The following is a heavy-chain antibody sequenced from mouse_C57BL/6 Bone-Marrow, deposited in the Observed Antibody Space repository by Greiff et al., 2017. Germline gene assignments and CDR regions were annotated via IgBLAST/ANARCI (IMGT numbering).Heavy chain of an antibody. Sequence: QVQLKQSGAELARPGASVKLSCKASGYTFTSYGISWVKQRTGQGLEWIGEIYPRSGNTYYNEKFKGKATLTADKSSSTAYMELRSLTSEDSAVYFCARESTVVAPEAYWGQGTLVTVSA. CDR3: ARESTVVAPEAY. CDR1: GYTFTSYG. CDR2: IYPRSGNT. V-gene: IGHV1-81*01. D-gene: IGHD1-1*01. J-gene: IGHJ3*01.